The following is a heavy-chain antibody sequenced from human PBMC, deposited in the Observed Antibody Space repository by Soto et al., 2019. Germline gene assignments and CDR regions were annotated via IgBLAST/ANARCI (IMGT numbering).Heavy chain of an antibody. CDR2: IYSGGST. V-gene: IGHV3-53*02. D-gene: IGHD6-13*01. CDR1: GFTVSSNY. CDR3: ARFQQQLAPYDAFDI. J-gene: IGHJ3*02. Sequence: EVQLVETGGGLIQPGGSLRLSCAASGFTVSSNYMSWVRQAPGKGLEWVSVIYSGGSTYYADSVKGRFTISRDNSKNKLYLQMNSLRAEDTAVYYCARFQQQLAPYDAFDIWGQGTMVTVSS.